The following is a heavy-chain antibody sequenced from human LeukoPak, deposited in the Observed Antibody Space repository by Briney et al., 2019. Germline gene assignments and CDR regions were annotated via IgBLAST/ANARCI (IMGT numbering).Heavy chain of an antibody. Sequence: GGSLRLSCAASRFTFSSYGMHWVRQAPGKGLEWVAVIWYDGSNKYYADSVKGRFTISRDNSKNTLYLQMNSLRAEDTAVYYCARDGLGVRYGMDVWGKGTTVTVSS. CDR1: RFTFSSYG. D-gene: IGHD3-16*01. CDR2: IWYDGSNK. V-gene: IGHV3-33*01. J-gene: IGHJ6*04. CDR3: ARDGLGVRYGMDV.